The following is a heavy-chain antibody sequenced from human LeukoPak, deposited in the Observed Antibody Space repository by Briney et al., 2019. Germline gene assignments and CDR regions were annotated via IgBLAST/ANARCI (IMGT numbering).Heavy chain of an antibody. D-gene: IGHD1-26*01. J-gene: IGHJ5*02. CDR1: GYTFTSYD. CDR2: MNPNSGNT. V-gene: IGHV1-8*01. CDR3: ARGPTLGATLGCWFDP. Sequence: GASVKVSCKASGYTFTSYDINWVRQAPGQGHEWMGWMNPNSGNTGYAQKFQGRVTMTRNTSISTAYMELSSLRSEDTAVYYCARGPTLGATLGCWFDPWGQGTLVTVSS.